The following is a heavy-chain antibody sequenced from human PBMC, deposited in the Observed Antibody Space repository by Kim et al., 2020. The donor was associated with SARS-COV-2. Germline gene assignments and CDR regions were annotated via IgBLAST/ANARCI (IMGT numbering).Heavy chain of an antibody. CDR2: IYYSGST. V-gene: IGHV4-31*03. CDR3: ARDTNSSWGNYFDY. J-gene: IGHJ4*02. D-gene: IGHD6-13*01. Sequence: SETLSLTCTVSGGSISSGGYYWSWIRQHPGKGLEWIGYIYYSGSTYYNPSLKSRVTISVDTSKNQFSLKLSSVTAADTAVYYCARDTNSSWGNYFDYWGQGTLVTVSS. CDR1: GGSISSGGYY.